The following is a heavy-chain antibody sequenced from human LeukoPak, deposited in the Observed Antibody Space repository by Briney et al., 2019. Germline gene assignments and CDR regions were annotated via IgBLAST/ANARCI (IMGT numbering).Heavy chain of an antibody. CDR3: ARLPKSNVRNYNYYYMDV. CDR1: GFIFSDYY. D-gene: IGHD2-8*01. V-gene: IGHV3-11*01. CDR2: ISSSGKTI. J-gene: IGHJ6*03. Sequence: GGSLRLSCAASGFIFSDYYMSWIRQAPGKGLEWVSSISSSGKTIFYTDSVKGRFSISRDNAEKSLFLQMNSLGAEDTAVYYCARLPKSNVRNYNYYYMDVWGKGTTVIISS.